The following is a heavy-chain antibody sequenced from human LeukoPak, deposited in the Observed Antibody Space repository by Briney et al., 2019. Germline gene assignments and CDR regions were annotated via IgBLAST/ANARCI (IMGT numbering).Heavy chain of an antibody. CDR1: GFTFSSYS. CDR2: ARNKANSYTT. CDR3: VRESRLLWFGRQAGMDV. J-gene: IGHJ6*02. D-gene: IGHD3-10*01. V-gene: IGHV3-72*01. Sequence: GGSLRLSCAASGFTFSSYSMNWVRQAPGKGLEWVGRARNKANSYTTEYAASVKGRFTISRDDSKSSLYLHMNSLKTEDTAVYYCVRESRLLWFGRQAGMDVWGQGTTVTVSS.